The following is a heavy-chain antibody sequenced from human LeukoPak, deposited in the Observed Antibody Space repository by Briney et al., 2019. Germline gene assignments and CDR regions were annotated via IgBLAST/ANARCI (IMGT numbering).Heavy chain of an antibody. CDR1: GFTFSSYS. V-gene: IGHV3-21*01. CDR3: ARDNAGYDY. D-gene: IGHD5-12*01. Sequence: GGSLRLSCAVSGFTFSSYSMNWVRQAPGKGLEWVSFISSSSSTYIYYADSVKGRFTVSRDNAKNSLYLQMNSLRAEDTAVYYCARDNAGYDYWGQGTLVTVSS. CDR2: ISSSSSTYI. J-gene: IGHJ4*02.